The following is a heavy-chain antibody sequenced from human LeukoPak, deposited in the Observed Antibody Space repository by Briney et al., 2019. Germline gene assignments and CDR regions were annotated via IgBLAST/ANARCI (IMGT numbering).Heavy chain of an antibody. CDR2: INPNSGGT. CDR1: GYTFTGYY. V-gene: IGHV1-2*02. Sequence: ASVMVSCKASGYTFTGYYMPWVRQAPGQGLEWIGWINPNSGGTNYAQKFQGRVTMTRDTSISTAYMELSRLRSDDTAVYYCARGGYCSSTSCYINYWGQGTLVTVSS. CDR3: ARGGYCSSTSCYINY. D-gene: IGHD2-2*02. J-gene: IGHJ4*02.